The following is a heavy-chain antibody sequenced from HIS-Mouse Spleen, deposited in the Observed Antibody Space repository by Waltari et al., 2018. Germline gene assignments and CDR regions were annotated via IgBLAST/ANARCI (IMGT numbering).Heavy chain of an antibody. CDR2: ISYDGSNK. CDR3: ASQNYYDSSGYHTGAFDI. V-gene: IGHV3-30-3*01. J-gene: IGHJ3*02. Sequence: QVQLVESGGGVVQPGRSLRLSCAASAFTFSSYAMHWVRQAPGKGLEWVEVISYDGSNKYYADSVKGRFTISRDNSKNTLYLQMNSLRAEDTAVYYCASQNYYDSSGYHTGAFDIWGQGTMVTVSS. CDR1: AFTFSSYA. D-gene: IGHD3-22*01.